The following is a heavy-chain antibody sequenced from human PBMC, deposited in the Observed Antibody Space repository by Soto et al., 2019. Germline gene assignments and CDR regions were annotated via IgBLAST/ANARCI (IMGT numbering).Heavy chain of an antibody. D-gene: IGHD2-15*01. Sequence: PVGSLRLSCAASGFTFSGKKYLTWVRQAPGKGLEWVSGPYSTYGTYYADSVKGRFSTSKDNSKNTFYLQLNSLRPDDTAVYYCASWLLREHAFDIWGLGTMVTVSS. CDR1: GFTFSGKKY. CDR3: ASWLLREHAFDI. J-gene: IGHJ3*02. V-gene: IGHV3-53*01. CDR2: PYSTYGT.